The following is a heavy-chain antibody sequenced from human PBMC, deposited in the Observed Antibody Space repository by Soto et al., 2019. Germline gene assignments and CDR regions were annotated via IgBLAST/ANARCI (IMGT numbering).Heavy chain of an antibody. V-gene: IGHV3-64*01. CDR1: GFTFSSYA. CDR3: ARESGQQLLDP. CDR2: ISSNGGST. J-gene: IGHJ5*02. Sequence: EVQLVESGGGLVQPGGSLRLSCAASGFTFSSYAMHWVRQAPGKGLEYVSAISSNGGSTYYANSVKGRFTISRDNSKNTLYLQMGSLRAEDMAVYYCARESGQQLLDPWGQGTLVTVSS. D-gene: IGHD6-13*01.